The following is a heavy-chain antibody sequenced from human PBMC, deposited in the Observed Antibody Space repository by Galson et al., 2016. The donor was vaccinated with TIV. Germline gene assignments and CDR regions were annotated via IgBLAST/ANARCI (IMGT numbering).Heavy chain of an antibody. CDR1: GFTFSSYP. CDR3: TRDGRGNWKYVDYFDY. Sequence: SLRLSCATSGFTFSSYPFHWVRQTPGKGLEWVAIISHDGNNKDVADSVQGRFTISRESSKNTVYLQMNNLRPEDTALYFCTRDGRGNWKYVDYFDYWGQGTLVTVSS. V-gene: IGHV3-30-3*01. J-gene: IGHJ4*02. D-gene: IGHD1-7*01. CDR2: ISHDGNNK.